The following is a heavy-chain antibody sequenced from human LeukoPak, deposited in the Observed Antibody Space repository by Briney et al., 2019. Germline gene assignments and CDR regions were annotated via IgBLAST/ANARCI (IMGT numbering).Heavy chain of an antibody. Sequence: ASVKVSCKASGYTFSTYGISWVRQAPGQGLEWMGWISAYNGNTNYAQKFQGRVTMTADTSTNTAYMELRSLRSDDTAVYFCARDALANWGCFDYWGQGTLVTVSS. CDR1: GYTFSTYG. CDR2: ISAYNGNT. D-gene: IGHD7-27*01. CDR3: ARDALANWGCFDY. V-gene: IGHV1-18*01. J-gene: IGHJ4*02.